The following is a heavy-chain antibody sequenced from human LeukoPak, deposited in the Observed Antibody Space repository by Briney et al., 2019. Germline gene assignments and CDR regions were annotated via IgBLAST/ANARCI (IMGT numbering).Heavy chain of an antibody. Sequence: VKPSETLSLTCTVSGGSISSSSYYWGWIRQPPGKGLEWIGSIYYSGSTYYNPSLKSRVTISVDTSKNQFSLKLSSVTAADTAVYYCASRGSPGYCSSTSRYVGDWFDPWGQGTLVTVSS. V-gene: IGHV4-39*01. D-gene: IGHD2-2*01. CDR2: IYYSGST. CDR3: ASRGSPGYCSSTSRYVGDWFDP. J-gene: IGHJ5*02. CDR1: GGSISSSSYY.